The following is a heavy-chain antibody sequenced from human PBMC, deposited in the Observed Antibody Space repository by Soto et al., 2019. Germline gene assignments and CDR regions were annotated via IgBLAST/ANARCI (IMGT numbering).Heavy chain of an antibody. CDR1: GYTFTSYG. D-gene: IGHD3-16*02. J-gene: IGHJ4*02. Sequence: GASVKVSCKASGYTFTSYGSSWVRQAPGQGLEWMGWVTAYNDNTNYAQKFQGRVTITRDTSASTAYMELSSLRSEDTAVYYCARDPFGVGPYDYVWGSYRSSDYWGQGTLVTVSS. CDR3: ARDPFGVGPYDYVWGSYRSSDY. CDR2: VTAYNDNT. V-gene: IGHV1-18*01.